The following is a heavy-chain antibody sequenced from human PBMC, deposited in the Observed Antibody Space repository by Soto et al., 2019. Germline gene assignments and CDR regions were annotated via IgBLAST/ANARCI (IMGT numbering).Heavy chain of an antibody. J-gene: IGHJ5*02. CDR2: IIPIFGTA. CDR1: GGTFSSYA. D-gene: IGHD3-22*01. Sequence: QVQLVQSGAEVKKPGSSVKVSCKASGGTFSSYAIIWVRQAPGQGLKWMGGIIPIFGTANYAQKFQGRVTITADESTSTAYMELSSLRSEDTAVYYCAAHYDSSGYYYLIPFDPWGQGTLVTVSS. CDR3: AAHYDSSGYYYLIPFDP. V-gene: IGHV1-69*01.